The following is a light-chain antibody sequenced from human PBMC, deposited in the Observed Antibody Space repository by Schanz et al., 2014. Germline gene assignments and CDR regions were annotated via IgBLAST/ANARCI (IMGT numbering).Light chain of an antibody. V-gene: IGLV2-23*01. J-gene: IGLJ3*02. CDR2: EGS. Sequence: QSALTQPTSVSGSPGQSITISCTGTSSDNLVSWYQQHPGKAPKLLIYEGSKWPSGVSNRFSASKSGNTASLTISGLQVEDEADYYCCSNAGRYTRVFGGGTKLTVL. CDR1: SSDNL. CDR3: CSNAGRYTRV.